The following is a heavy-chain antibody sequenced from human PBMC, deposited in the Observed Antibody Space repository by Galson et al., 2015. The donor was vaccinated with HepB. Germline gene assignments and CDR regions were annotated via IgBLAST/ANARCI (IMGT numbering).Heavy chain of an antibody. J-gene: IGHJ4*02. CDR3: AKPRVGYSFGSPLDY. V-gene: IGHV3-66*02. D-gene: IGHD5-18*01. Sequence: SLRLSCAASGFTVSSNYTSWVRQSPGRGLEWVSVIYSDGTTYYADSVKGRFTISRDNSKNTLYLQMNSLRTEDTAVYHCAKPRVGYSFGSPLDYWGQGTLVTVSS. CDR2: IYSDGTT. CDR1: GFTVSSNY.